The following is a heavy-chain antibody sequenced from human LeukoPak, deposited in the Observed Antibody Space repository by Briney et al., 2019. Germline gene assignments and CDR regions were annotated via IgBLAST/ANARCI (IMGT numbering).Heavy chain of an antibody. CDR2: ISSSSSYI. V-gene: IGHV3-21*01. CDR3: ARGGGSGSYSTDY. D-gene: IGHD3-10*01. CDR1: GFTFSSYA. Sequence: GGSLRLSWAASGFTFSSYAMSWVRQAPGKGLEWVSSISSSSSYIYYADSVKGRFTISRDNAKNSLYLQMNSLRAEDTAVYYCARGGGSGSYSTDYWGQGTLVTVSS. J-gene: IGHJ4*02.